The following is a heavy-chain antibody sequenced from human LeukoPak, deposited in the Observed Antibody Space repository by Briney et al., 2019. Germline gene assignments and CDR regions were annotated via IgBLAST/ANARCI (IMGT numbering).Heavy chain of an antibody. J-gene: IGHJ4*02. Sequence: GGSLRLSCVASGFGFSTHDMSWGRQTPGKGLEWVSSISGFDSGTYYTDSVRGRFTISRDTSKNTLYMQMNNLRAGDTAVYYCVKGFHFDWWGQGTLVTVSS. CDR2: ISGFDSGT. CDR1: GFGFSTHD. V-gene: IGHV3-23*01. CDR3: VKGFHFDW.